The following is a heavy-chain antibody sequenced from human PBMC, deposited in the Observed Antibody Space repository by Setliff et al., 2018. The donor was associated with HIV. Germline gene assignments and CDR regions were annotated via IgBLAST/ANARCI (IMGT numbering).Heavy chain of an antibody. Sequence: ASVKVSCKASGYTFTRYGITWVRQAPGQGLEWMGWISVNNGNTDYAQKFQGRLTMTRDTSRSTVYMELSSLRSEDTAVYYCARCYYDSSGPTDAFDIWGQGTVVTVSS. CDR2: ISVNNGNT. CDR3: ARCYYDSSGPTDAFDI. CDR1: GYTFTRYG. D-gene: IGHD3-22*01. J-gene: IGHJ3*02. V-gene: IGHV1-18*01.